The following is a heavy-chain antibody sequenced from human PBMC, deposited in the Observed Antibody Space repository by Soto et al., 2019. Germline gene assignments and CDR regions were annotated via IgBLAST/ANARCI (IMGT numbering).Heavy chain of an antibody. V-gene: IGHV1-18*04. CDR1: GYTFSNYG. CDR3: ARVTSIPASGDY. Sequence: QVQLVQSGAEVKKPGASVKVSCKASGYTFSNYGITWVRQAPGQGLEWLGWVSAFNGERRYAQKVQHRVTMITDTSTTTAYMELTSLRSDDTAVYYCARVTSIPASGDYWGKGTLVTVSS. J-gene: IGHJ4*02. D-gene: IGHD2-21*01. CDR2: VSAFNGER.